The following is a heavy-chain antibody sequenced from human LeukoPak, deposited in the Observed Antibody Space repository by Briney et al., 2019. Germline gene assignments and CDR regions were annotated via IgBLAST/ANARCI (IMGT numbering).Heavy chain of an antibody. V-gene: IGHV1-69*05. D-gene: IGHD4-17*01. CDR3: ARDVHGDYGSGWFDP. CDR2: IMPLFGTA. Sequence: SVKVSCKTSGGTFNNSAISWVRQAPGQGLEWLGGIMPLFGTAGYAQEFQGRVTITKDESTRTVYLELASLTSDDTAVYYCARDVHGDYGSGWFDPWGQGTLVSVSS. CDR1: GGTFNNSA. J-gene: IGHJ5*02.